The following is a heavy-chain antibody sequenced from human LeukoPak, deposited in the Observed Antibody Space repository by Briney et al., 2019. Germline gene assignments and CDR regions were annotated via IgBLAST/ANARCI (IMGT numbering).Heavy chain of an antibody. D-gene: IGHD6-13*01. J-gene: IGHJ4*02. CDR3: ARDMAAAGDY. CDR1: GFTFSLYE. CDR2: ITRSGSTT. Sequence: GGSLRLSCAASGFTFSLYEMTWVRQAPGKGLEWVSYITRSGSTTYYADSVKGRFTISRDNAKNSLYLQMNSLTTEDTAVYYCARDMAAAGDYWGQGTLVSVSS. V-gene: IGHV3-48*03.